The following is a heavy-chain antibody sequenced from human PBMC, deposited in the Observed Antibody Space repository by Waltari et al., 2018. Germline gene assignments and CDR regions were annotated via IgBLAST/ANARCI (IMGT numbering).Heavy chain of an antibody. Sequence: EGQLLESGGGLVQPGGSLRLPCAASGFTFSSYAMRWVRQAPGKGLEWVSVIYSGGSTYYADSVKGRFTISRDNSKNTLYLQMNSLRAEDTAVYYCAKDWSSRRGVFDYWGQGTLVTVSS. CDR1: GFTFSSYA. V-gene: IGHV3-23*03. J-gene: IGHJ4*02. D-gene: IGHD1-26*01. CDR3: AKDWSSRRGVFDY. CDR2: IYSGGST.